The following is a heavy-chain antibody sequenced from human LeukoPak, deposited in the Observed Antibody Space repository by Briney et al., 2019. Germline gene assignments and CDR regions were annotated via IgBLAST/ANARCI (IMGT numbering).Heavy chain of an antibody. V-gene: IGHV1-18*01. Sequence: GASVKVSCKASGYSFTTHGISWVRQAPGQGLEWMGWISTYSAITNFAQNFQGRVTMTTDTSTSTACMELRSLRPDDTAVYYCARSTGSFFPFDYWGQGTLVTVSS. D-gene: IGHD1-1*01. CDR3: ARSTGSFFPFDY. CDR2: ISTYSAIT. J-gene: IGHJ4*02. CDR1: GYSFTTHG.